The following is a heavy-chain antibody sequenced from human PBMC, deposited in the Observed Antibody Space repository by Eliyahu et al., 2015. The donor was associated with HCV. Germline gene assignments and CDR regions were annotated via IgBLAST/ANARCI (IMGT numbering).Heavy chain of an antibody. CDR2: INPNSGGT. CDR1: GYTFTGYY. Sequence: QVQLVQSGAEVKKPGASVKVSCKASGYTFTGYYMHWVRQAPGQGLEWMGWINPNSGGTNYAQKFQGRVTMTRDTSISTAYMELSRLRSDDTAVYYCATYYYDSSGYYPFDYWGQGTLVTVSS. J-gene: IGHJ4*02. V-gene: IGHV1-2*02. CDR3: ATYYYDSSGYYPFDY. D-gene: IGHD3-22*01.